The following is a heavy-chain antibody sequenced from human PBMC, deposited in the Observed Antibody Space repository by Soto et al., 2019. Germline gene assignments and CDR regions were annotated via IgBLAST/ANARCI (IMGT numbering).Heavy chain of an antibody. D-gene: IGHD2-15*01. Sequence: VGSLRLSCVASGFTVSSKYMTWVRQAPGKGLEWVSIIWSAGLTYYADSVKGRFTISRDNSKNTVYLQMNSLRAEDSAVYYCARELPPDLWGQGTLVTVSS. CDR3: ARELPPDL. V-gene: IGHV3-53*01. CDR2: IWSAGLT. CDR1: GFTVSSKY. J-gene: IGHJ5*02.